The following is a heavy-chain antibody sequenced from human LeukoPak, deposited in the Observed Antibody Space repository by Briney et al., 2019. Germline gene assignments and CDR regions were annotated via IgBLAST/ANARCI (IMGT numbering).Heavy chain of an antibody. CDR1: GGSFSGYY. CDR3: ARGTRESSSWYEY. J-gene: IGHJ4*02. Sequence: SETLSLTCAVYGGSFSGYYWSWIRQPPGKGLECIGEINHSGSTNYNPSLKSRVTISVDTSKNQFSLKLSSVTAADTAVYYCARGTRESSSWYEYWGQGTLVTVSS. V-gene: IGHV4-34*01. D-gene: IGHD6-13*01. CDR2: INHSGST.